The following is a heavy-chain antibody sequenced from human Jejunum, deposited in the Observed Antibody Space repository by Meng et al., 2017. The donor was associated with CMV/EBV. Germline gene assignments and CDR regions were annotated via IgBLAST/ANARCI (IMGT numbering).Heavy chain of an antibody. CDR2: IYTSGNT. J-gene: IGHJ4*02. CDR3: TRDNLSGSYYFDY. V-gene: IGHV4-4*07. Sequence: QAQVQGPGPGLVKPSETLSLTCTVSGGSINGYYCSWIRQPAGKGLEWIGRIYTSGNTNYNPSLKSRVTMSVDTSKNQFSLKLSSVTAADTAVYYCTRDNLSGSYYFDYWGQGTLVTVSS. CDR1: GGSINGYY. D-gene: IGHD1-26*01.